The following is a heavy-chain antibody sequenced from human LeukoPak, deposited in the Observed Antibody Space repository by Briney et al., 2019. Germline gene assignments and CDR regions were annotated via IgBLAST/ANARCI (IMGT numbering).Heavy chain of an antibody. CDR3: ARVRDCSSNSCYLDWFDP. V-gene: IGHV1-69*05. J-gene: IGHJ5*02. Sequence: GSSVKVSCKASGGTFSSYAISWVRQAPGQGLEWMGGIIPIFGTANYAQKFQGRVTITTDESTSTAYMELSSLRSEDTAVYYCARVRDCSSNSCYLDWFDPWGQGTLVTVSS. CDR1: GGTFSSYA. CDR2: IIPIFGTA. D-gene: IGHD2-2*01.